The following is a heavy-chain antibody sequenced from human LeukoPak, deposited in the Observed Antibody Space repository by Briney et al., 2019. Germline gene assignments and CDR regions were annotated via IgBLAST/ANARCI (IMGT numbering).Heavy chain of an antibody. J-gene: IGHJ4*02. CDR1: GFTFTDYY. Sequence: ASVKVSCKASGFTFTDYYMHWVRQAPGQGLEWMGWINLNSGGTNFAQRFQGRVTMTRDTSISTAYMDLSRLISDDTAVYYCARDAGYCTGGSCWYFDHWGQGTLVTVSS. CDR2: INLNSGGT. CDR3: ARDAGYCTGGSCWYFDH. V-gene: IGHV1-2*02. D-gene: IGHD2-15*01.